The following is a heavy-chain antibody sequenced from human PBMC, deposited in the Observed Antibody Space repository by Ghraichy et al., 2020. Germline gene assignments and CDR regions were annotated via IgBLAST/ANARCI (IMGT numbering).Heavy chain of an antibody. CDR3: ARERGIRYCSGGSCYSVSRQSLDAFEI. J-gene: IGHJ3*02. CDR1: GGTFSSYA. V-gene: IGHV1-69*06. Sequence: SVKVSCKASGGTFSSYAISWVRQALGQGLEWMGGIIPIFGTANYAQKFQGRVTITADKSTRTAYMELSSQRTEDTAVYYCARERGIRYCSGGSCYSVSRQSLDAFEIWGQGTMVTVSS. D-gene: IGHD2-15*01. CDR2: IIPIFGTA.